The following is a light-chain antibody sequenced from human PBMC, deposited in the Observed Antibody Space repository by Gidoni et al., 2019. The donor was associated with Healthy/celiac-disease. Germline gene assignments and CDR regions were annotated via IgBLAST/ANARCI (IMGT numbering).Light chain of an antibody. V-gene: IGKV3-11*01. J-gene: IGKJ4*01. Sequence: EIVLTQSPATLSLSPGERATLSCRASQRVSSYLAWYKQKPGQAPRLLIYDASDKATGIPARFSGSGSGTDFTLTIISLGPEDFAVYYCQQRSNWLFTFGGGTKVEIK. CDR2: DAS. CDR3: QQRSNWLFT. CDR1: QRVSSY.